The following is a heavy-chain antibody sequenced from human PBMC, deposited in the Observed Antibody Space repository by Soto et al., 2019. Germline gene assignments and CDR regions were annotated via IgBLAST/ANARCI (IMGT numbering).Heavy chain of an antibody. J-gene: IGHJ4*02. CDR1: GYTFISYY. CDR3: ARDHVDTPMTNFDY. CDR2: INHSDAYT. V-gene: IGHV1-46*01. Sequence: QVQLVQSGAEVKKPGASVKVSCRASGYTFISYYIHWVRQAPGQGLEWMGLINHSDAYTDYAQKCHGRVTLTRDTSTSIVYMELSSLRSEDTAIYYCARDHVDTPMTNFDYWGQGTLVTVSS. D-gene: IGHD5-18*01.